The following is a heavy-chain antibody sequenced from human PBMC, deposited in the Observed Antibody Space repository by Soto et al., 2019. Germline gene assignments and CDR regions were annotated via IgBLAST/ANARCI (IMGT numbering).Heavy chain of an antibody. J-gene: IGHJ6*02. CDR3: ARGGDIVVVPAALYGGGYYYYGMDV. Sequence: QVPLVQSGAEVKKPGSSVKVSCKASGGTFSSYAISWVRQAPGQGLEWMGGIIPIFGTANYAQKFQGRVTITADESTSTGYMERSSLRSEDTAGYYCARGGDIVVVPAALYGGGYYYYGMDVWGQGTTVTVSS. CDR1: GGTFSSYA. D-gene: IGHD2-2*01. CDR2: IIPIFGTA. V-gene: IGHV1-69*01.